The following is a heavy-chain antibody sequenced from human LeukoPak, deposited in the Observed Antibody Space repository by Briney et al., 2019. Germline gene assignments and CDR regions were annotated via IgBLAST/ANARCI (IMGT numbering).Heavy chain of an antibody. CDR2: IYYSGST. V-gene: IGHV4-59*01. CDR1: GGSISSYY. D-gene: IGHD6-19*01. CDR3: ARVRSSGWYSPYYFDY. J-gene: IGHJ4*02. Sequence: PSETLSLTCTVSGGSISSYYWSWIRQPPGKGLEWIGYIYYSGSTNYNPSLKSRVTISVDTSKNQFSLKLSSVTAADTAVYYCARVRSSGWYSPYYFDYWGQGTLVTVSS.